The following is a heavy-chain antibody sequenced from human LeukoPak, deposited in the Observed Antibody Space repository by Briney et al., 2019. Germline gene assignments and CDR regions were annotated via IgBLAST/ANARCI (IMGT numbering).Heavy chain of an antibody. CDR3: AKDRDYYDSSGYYYVTAEYFQH. CDR2: ISGSGGST. D-gene: IGHD3-22*01. V-gene: IGHV3-23*01. Sequence: GGSLRLSCAASGFTFSSYAMSWVRQAPGKGLVWVSAISGSGGSTYYADSVKGRFTISRDNSKNTLYLQMNSLRAEDTAVYYCAKDRDYYDSSGYYYVTAEYFQHWGQGTLVTVSS. J-gene: IGHJ1*01. CDR1: GFTFSSYA.